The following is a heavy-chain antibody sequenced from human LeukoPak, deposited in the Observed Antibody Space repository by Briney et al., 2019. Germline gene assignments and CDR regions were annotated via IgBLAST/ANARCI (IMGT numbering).Heavy chain of an antibody. CDR2: IYYSGST. D-gene: IGHD3-22*01. J-gene: IGHJ4*02. V-gene: IGHV4-59*01. Sequence: SETLSLTCTVSGGSISSYYWSWIRQPPGKGLEWIGYIYYSGSTNYNPSLKSRVTISVDTSKNQFSLKLSSVTAADTAVYYCARLDNSGYYHIDYWGQGTLVSVSS. CDR3: ARLDNSGYYHIDY. CDR1: GGSISSYY.